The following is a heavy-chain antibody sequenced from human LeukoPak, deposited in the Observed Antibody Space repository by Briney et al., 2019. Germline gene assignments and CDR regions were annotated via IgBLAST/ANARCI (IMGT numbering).Heavy chain of an antibody. V-gene: IGHV4-34*01. CDR3: ARGILLEQWLVHGFDY. CDR1: GGSFSDYY. CDR2: INHSGST. D-gene: IGHD6-19*01. Sequence: PSETLSLTCAVYGGSFSDYYWNWIRQPPGKGLEWIGEINHSGSTNYNPSLKSRVTISVDTSKNQFSLKLSSVTAADTAVYYCARGILLEQWLVHGFDYWGQGTLVTVSS. J-gene: IGHJ4*02.